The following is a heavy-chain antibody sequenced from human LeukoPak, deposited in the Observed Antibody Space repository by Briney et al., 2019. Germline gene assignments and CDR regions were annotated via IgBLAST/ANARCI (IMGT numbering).Heavy chain of an antibody. CDR3: ARDPGYIWFGELLPYYYMDV. V-gene: IGHV1-18*01. CDR2: ISTYNGNT. D-gene: IGHD3-10*01. CDR1: GYTFTSHG. Sequence: GASVKVSCKASGYTFTSHGISWVRQAPGQGLEWMGWISTYNGNTNYAQKLQGRVTMTTDTSTSTAYMELRSLRSDDTAVYYCARDPGYIWFGELLPYYYMDVWGKGTTVTVSS. J-gene: IGHJ6*03.